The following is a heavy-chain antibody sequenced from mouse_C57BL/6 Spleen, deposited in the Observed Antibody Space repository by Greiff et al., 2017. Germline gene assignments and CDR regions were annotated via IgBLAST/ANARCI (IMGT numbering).Heavy chain of an antibody. CDR2: IDPADSYT. D-gene: IGHD1-1*01. V-gene: IGHV1-50*01. J-gene: IGHJ2*01. CDR3: ASTGY. Sequence: QVQLQQPGAELVQPGASVKLSCKASGYTFTGYWMQWVKQRPGQGLEWIGEIDPADSYTNYNQKFKGKTTLTVDTSYITAYMQLSSLTSEDSAVYYGASTGYWGQGTTLTVSS. CDR1: GYTFTGYW.